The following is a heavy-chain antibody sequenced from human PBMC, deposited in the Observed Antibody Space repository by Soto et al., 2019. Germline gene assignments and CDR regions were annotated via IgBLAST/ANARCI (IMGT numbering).Heavy chain of an antibody. CDR3: ARDSTTWYGTDY. D-gene: IGHD6-13*01. V-gene: IGHV4-39*02. CDR1: GDSLSSSRYY. J-gene: IGHJ4*02. CDR2: ISYSGTT. Sequence: QLQLQESGPGLVKPSETLSLTCTVSGDSLSSSRYYWGWIRQPPGKGLEWIGSISYSGTTYYNPSLKSRVTISVDTSKNQCTLELSSVTAADTAVYYCARDSTTWYGTDYWGQGTLLTVSS.